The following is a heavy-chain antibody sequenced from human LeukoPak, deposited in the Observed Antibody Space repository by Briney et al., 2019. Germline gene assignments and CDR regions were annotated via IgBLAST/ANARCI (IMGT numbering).Heavy chain of an antibody. V-gene: IGHV1-46*01. J-gene: IGHJ4*02. CDR1: GYTFTSYY. CDR3: ARGSSLTIFDSYYFDY. Sequence: ASVKVSCKASGYTFTSYYMHWVRQAPGQGLEWMGIINPSGGSTSYAQKFQGRVTMTRDTSTSTVHMELSSLRSEDTAVYYCARGSSLTIFDSYYFDYWGQGTLVTVSS. D-gene: IGHD3-3*01. CDR2: INPSGGST.